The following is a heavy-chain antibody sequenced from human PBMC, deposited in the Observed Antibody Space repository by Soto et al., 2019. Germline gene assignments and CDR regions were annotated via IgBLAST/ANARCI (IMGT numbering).Heavy chain of an antibody. CDR3: ASGYSYGYFDY. CDR2: INSDGSST. CDR1: GFTFSSYW. Sequence: PGGSLRLSCAASGFTFSSYWMHWVRQAPGEGLVWVSRINSDGSSTSYADSVKGRFTISGDNAKNTLYLQMNSLRAEDTAVYYCASGYSYGYFDYWGQGTLVTVSS. D-gene: IGHD5-18*01. V-gene: IGHV3-74*01. J-gene: IGHJ4*02.